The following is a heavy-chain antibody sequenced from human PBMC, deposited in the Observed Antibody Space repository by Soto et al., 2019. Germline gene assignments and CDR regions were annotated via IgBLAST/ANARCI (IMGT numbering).Heavy chain of an antibody. V-gene: IGHV4-30-4*01. CDR3: ARGKVVATI. CDR1: GGSISSGDYY. J-gene: IGHJ4*02. D-gene: IGHD5-12*01. CDR2: IYYTGST. Sequence: QVQLQESGPGLVKPSQTLSLVCTVSGGSISSGDYYWSWIRQSPGKGLEWLGYIYYTGSTYYNPSLKSRLTMSVDTSKNQFSLELTSVTAADTALYFCARGKVVATIWGQGTLVTVSS.